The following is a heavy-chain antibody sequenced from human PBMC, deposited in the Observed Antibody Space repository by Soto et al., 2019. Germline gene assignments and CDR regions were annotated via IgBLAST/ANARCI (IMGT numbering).Heavy chain of an antibody. V-gene: IGHV2-5*02. J-gene: IGHJ3*02. CDR3: AHRRAISAIDAFDI. D-gene: IGHD2-2*01. CDR1: GFSIGTNGVA. CDR2: IYWDDDK. Sequence: QITLKESGPTLVKPTQTLTLTCTFSGFSIGTNGVAVGWIRQPPGKTLEWLALIYWDDDKRYSPSLKGRLTITKDTSKNQVVLTMTNMDPVDTATYYCAHRRAISAIDAFDIWGQGTMVTVSS.